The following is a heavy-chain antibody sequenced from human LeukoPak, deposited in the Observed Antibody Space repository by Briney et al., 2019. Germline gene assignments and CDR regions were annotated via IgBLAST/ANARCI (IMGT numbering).Heavy chain of an antibody. J-gene: IGHJ4*02. Sequence: GSVKVSCKASGYTFPNYHIHWVRQAPGQGLEWLGIINPNGGSASYAQRFQGRVTMTRDTSTTTVYMELTSLRSEDTAVYYCARDYYYDSSGYYTYYFDYWGQGTLVTVSS. V-gene: IGHV1-46*01. CDR1: GYTFPNYH. CDR2: INPNGGSA. D-gene: IGHD3-22*01. CDR3: ARDYYYDSSGYYTYYFDY.